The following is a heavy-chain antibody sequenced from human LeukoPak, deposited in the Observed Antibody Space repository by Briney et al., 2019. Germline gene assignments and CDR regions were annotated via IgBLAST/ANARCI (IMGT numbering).Heavy chain of an antibody. J-gene: IGHJ4*02. CDR2: IKQDGSEK. D-gene: IGHD5-12*01. Sequence: GGSLRLSCAASGFTFSSYWMSWVRQAPGKGLEWVANIKQDGSEKYYVDSVKGRFTISRDNAKNSLYLQMNSLRAEDTAVYYCAKGRYSGTTYYFDYWGQGTLVTVSS. CDR1: GFTFSSYW. V-gene: IGHV3-7*01. CDR3: AKGRYSGTTYYFDY.